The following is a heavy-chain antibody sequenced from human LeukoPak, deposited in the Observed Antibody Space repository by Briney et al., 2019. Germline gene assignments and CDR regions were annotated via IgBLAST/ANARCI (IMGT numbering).Heavy chain of an antibody. D-gene: IGHD3-22*01. J-gene: IGHJ4*02. CDR1: GLTFSSSA. V-gene: IGHV3-23*01. Sequence: PGGSLRLSCAASGLTFSSSAITWVRQAPGKGLEWVSAITGSGGSTYYADSVKGRFTISRDNSKNTLYLQMNSLRAEGTAVYYCAKVATGNYYEYWGQGTLVTVS. CDR2: ITGSGGST. CDR3: AKVATGNYYEY.